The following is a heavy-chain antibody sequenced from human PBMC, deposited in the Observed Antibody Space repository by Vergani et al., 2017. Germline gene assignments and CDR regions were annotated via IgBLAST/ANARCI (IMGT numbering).Heavy chain of an antibody. CDR2: ISYDGSNK. V-gene: IGHV3-30*18. J-gene: IGHJ4*02. CDR1: GFTFSSYG. Sequence: QVQLVESGGGVVQPGRSLRLSCAASGFTFSSYGMHWVRQAPGKGLEWVAGISYDGSNKYYADSVKGRFTISRDNSKNTLYLQMNSLRAEDTAVYYCAKDREGWELRGIFDYWGQGTLVTVSS. D-gene: IGHD1-26*01. CDR3: AKDREGWELRGIFDY.